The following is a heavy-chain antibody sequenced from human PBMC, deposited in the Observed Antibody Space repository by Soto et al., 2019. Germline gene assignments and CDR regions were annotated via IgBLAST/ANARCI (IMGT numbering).Heavy chain of an antibody. J-gene: IGHJ4*02. CDR2: ISSDATKK. Sequence: QVQLVESGGGVVQPGRSLRLSCAASGFNFRTYGMHWVRQAPGEGLEWVADISSDATKKHYADSVKGRFTISRDNSKNTLYLQMISLRTEDTAVYYCAKEAPGGWHFFDTWGQGTLVTVSS. V-gene: IGHV3-30*18. CDR1: GFNFRTYG. CDR3: AKEAPGGWHFFDT. D-gene: IGHD6-19*01.